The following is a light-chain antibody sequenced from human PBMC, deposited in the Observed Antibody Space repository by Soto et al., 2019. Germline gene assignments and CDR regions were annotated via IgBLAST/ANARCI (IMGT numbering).Light chain of an antibody. Sequence: EVVLTQSPGTLSLSPGERATLPCRASQSVGNNYLAWYQQKPGQAPRLLIYDASTRATGIPDRFSGSGSGTDFTLSISRLEPDDFAGYYCQQYAYSPRTFGRGTKLEIK. V-gene: IGKV3-20*01. J-gene: IGKJ2*01. CDR2: DAS. CDR3: QQYAYSPRT. CDR1: QSVGNNY.